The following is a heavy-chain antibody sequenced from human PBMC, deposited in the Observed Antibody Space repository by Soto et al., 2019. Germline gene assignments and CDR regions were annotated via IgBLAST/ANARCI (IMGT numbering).Heavy chain of an antibody. Sequence: GGALRLSCAESGFIFNSYGMHWVRPAPGKGLECVAGIWYDGSKKYYADSVKSRFAISRDYSKSTLHLQMNSLRAENTAVYYCARDLRPYIPYSSYGMDVWGQGTTITVSS. J-gene: IGHJ6*02. CDR2: IWYDGSKK. D-gene: IGHD2-21*01. V-gene: IGHV3-33*01. CDR1: GFIFNSYG. CDR3: ARDLRPYIPYSSYGMDV.